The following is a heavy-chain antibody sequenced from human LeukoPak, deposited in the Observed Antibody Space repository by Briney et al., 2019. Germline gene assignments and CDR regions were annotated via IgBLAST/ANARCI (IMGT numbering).Heavy chain of an antibody. CDR3: ARGQLRLSN. V-gene: IGHV4-34*01. CDR1: GGSFNGYY. Sequence: PSQTLSLTCAVYGGSFNGYYWTWIRQPPGKGLEWIGEINHSGSTDYNPSLKSRVTISVDTSKNQFSLKLNSVTAADTAVYYCARGQLRLSNWGQGSLVIVSS. CDR2: INHSGST. J-gene: IGHJ4*02. D-gene: IGHD6-25*01.